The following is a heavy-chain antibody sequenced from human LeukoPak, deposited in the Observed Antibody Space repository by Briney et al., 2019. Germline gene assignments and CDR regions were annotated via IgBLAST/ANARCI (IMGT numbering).Heavy chain of an antibody. J-gene: IGHJ4*02. CDR1: GFTFSVFW. V-gene: IGHV3-74*01. D-gene: IGHD7-27*01. CDR3: ARDMWGTFDY. CDR2: ISPDGSTT. Sequence: GGSLRLSCAASGFTFSVFWMHWVRQAPGTGPVWISRISPDGSTTNYADSVRGRFTISRDNAKNTLYLQINSLRAEETAVYYCARDMWGTFDYWGQGTPVTVSS.